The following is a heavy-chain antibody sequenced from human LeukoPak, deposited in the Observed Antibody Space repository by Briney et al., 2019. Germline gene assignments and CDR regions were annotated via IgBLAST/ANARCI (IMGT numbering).Heavy chain of an antibody. CDR3: AKSRVEVAGTGGFDT. Sequence: GGSLRLSCAASGFPFSSYAMTWARQAPGKGLEWVSSISGDGATTYHADSVKGRFTISRDDSKNTVYVQMNSLRAEDTAVYYCAKSRVEVAGTGGFDTWGRGTLVAVSS. CDR2: ISGDGATT. D-gene: IGHD6-13*01. V-gene: IGHV3-23*01. CDR1: GFPFSSYA. J-gene: IGHJ3*02.